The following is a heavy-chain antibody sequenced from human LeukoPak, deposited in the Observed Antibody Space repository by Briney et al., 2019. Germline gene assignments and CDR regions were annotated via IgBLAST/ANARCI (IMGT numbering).Heavy chain of an antibody. CDR2: INHSGST. D-gene: IGHD3-3*01. Sequence: SETLSLTCAVYGGSFSGYYWSWIRQPPGKGLEWNGEINHSGSTNYNPSLKSRVTISVDTSKNQFSLKLSSVTAADTAVYYCARHSTFFGVVIIKGRVRGPFDYWGQGTLVTVSS. V-gene: IGHV4-34*01. J-gene: IGHJ4*02. CDR1: GGSFSGYY. CDR3: ARHSTFFGVVIIKGRVRGPFDY.